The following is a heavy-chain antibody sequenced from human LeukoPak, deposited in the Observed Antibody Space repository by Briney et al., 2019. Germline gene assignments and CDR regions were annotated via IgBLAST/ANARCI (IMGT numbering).Heavy chain of an antibody. J-gene: IGHJ6*02. CDR2: TYYRSKWYS. CDR1: GDSFSSNSAA. V-gene: IGHV6-1*01. D-gene: IGHD3-10*01. Sequence: KLSQTLSLTCALSGDSFSSNSAAWHWIRQSPSRGLEWLGRTYYRSKWYSDYAVSVKSRITFNPDTSKNQFSLQLNSVTPEDTAVYYCARGFYYTGMDVWGQGTTVTVSS. CDR3: ARGFYYTGMDV.